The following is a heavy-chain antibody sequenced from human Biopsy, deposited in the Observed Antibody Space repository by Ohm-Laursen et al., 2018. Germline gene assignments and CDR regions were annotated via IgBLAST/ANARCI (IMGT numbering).Heavy chain of an antibody. CDR2: ISFDGSDQ. CDR3: VKDRGAAGTDYYYGMDV. CDR1: RFTFSTYG. J-gene: IGHJ6*02. Sequence: SLRLSCAAPRFTFSTYGIHWVRQAPGKGLEWVAVISFDGSDQKYADSVKGRFTISRDNSKNTLYLQMNSLRAEDTAVFYCVKDRGAAGTDYYYGMDVWGQGTTVTVSS. D-gene: IGHD3-10*01. V-gene: IGHV3-30*18.